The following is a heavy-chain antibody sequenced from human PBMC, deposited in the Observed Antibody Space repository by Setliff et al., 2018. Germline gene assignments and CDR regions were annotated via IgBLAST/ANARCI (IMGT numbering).Heavy chain of an antibody. CDR2: IGHTGSI. V-gene: IGHV4-38-2*02. D-gene: IGHD2-21*02. Sequence: SETLSLTCTVPGYSISSGYIWGWIRQPPGKGLEWVGNIGHTGSINYNPSLKSRLTISRDTSKNQVSLKLNSVTATDTAVYYCARDLGHGGDSDYWGQGIRVTVSS. J-gene: IGHJ4*02. CDR1: GYSISSGYI. CDR3: ARDLGHGGDSDY.